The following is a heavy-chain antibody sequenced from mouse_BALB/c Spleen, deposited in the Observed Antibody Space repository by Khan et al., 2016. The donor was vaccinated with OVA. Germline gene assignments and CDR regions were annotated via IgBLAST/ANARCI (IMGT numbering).Heavy chain of an antibody. Sequence: EVQLQESGPELVKPGASVKISCKASGYTFTDYNMDWVKQSHGESLEWIGYIFPNNGGTGYNQKFKTKATLTVDNSSSTAYMELRSLTSADSAVYYCARSGYGSFAYWGQGTLVTVSA. V-gene: IGHV1S29*02. D-gene: IGHD1-2*01. CDR3: ARSGYGSFAY. CDR2: IFPNNGGT. CDR1: GYTFTDYN. J-gene: IGHJ3*01.